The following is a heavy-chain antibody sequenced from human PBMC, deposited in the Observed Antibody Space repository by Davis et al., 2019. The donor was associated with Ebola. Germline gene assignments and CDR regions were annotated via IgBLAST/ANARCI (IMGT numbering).Heavy chain of an antibody. CDR2: INPNSGGT. D-gene: IGHD6-19*01. CDR1: GYTFTGYY. J-gene: IGHJ3*02. Sequence: ASVKVSCKASGYTFTGYYMHWVRQAPGQGLEWMGWINPNSGGTNYAQKFQGRVTMTRDTSISTAYMELSRLRSDDTAVYYCARALYSGSGWLRPKDAFDIWGQGTMVTVSS. CDR3: ARALYSGSGWLRPKDAFDI. V-gene: IGHV1-2*02.